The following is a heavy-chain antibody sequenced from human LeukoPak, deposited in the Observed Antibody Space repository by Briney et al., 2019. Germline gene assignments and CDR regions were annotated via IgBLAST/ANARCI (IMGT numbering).Heavy chain of an antibody. CDR1: GFTFSSYS. CDR3: ARDQATNDFPDAFDI. Sequence: GGSLRLSCAASGFTFSSYSMNWVRQAPWKGLEWVSSISSSSSYIYYADSVKGRFTISRDNAKNSLYLQMNSLRAEDTAVYYCARDQATNDFPDAFDIWGQGTMVTVSS. V-gene: IGHV3-21*01. D-gene: IGHD3-3*01. J-gene: IGHJ3*02. CDR2: ISSSSSYI.